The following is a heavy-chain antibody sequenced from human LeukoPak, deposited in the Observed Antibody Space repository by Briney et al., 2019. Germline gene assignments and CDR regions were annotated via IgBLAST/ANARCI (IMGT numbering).Heavy chain of an antibody. CDR2: IYYSGST. D-gene: IGHD6-19*01. CDR3: VRTEVSSGSEDY. J-gene: IGHJ4*02. Sequence: SETLSPSCTVSGGSIISSAYYWSWIRQPPGKGLEWIGYIYYSGSTYYNPSLKSRVTISLDTSKNQFSLKLSSVTAADTAVYYCVRTEVSSGSEDYWGQGTLVTVSS. CDR1: GGSIISSAYY. V-gene: IGHV4-30-4*08.